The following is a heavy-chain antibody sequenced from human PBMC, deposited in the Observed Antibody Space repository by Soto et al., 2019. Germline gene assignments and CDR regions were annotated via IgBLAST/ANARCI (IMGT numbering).Heavy chain of an antibody. J-gene: IGHJ4*02. V-gene: IGHV3-30*18. CDR3: AKGIWAVVAAVVDY. D-gene: IGHD2-15*01. CDR1: GFTFSSYG. CDR2: ISYDGSNK. Sequence: GGSLRLSCAASGFTFSSYGMHWVRQAPGKGLEWVAVISYDGSNKYYADSVKGRFTISRDNSKNTLYLQRNSLRAEDTAVYYCAKGIWAVVAAVVDYWGQGTLVTV.